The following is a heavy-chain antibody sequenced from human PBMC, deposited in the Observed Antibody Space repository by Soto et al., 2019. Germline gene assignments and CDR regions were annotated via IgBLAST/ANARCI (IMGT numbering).Heavy chain of an antibody. CDR1: GFIFSDCW. J-gene: IGHJ4*02. D-gene: IGHD6-19*01. CDR3: TRDIPPRSGWPRAPGYFEY. CDR2: IKQDGTEK. V-gene: IGHV3-7*05. Sequence: GSLSLSCAASGFIFSDCWMSWVRQAPGKGLEWVANIKQDGTEKYYVDSVRGRFTISRDNAKNSLYLQMNSLRAEDTAVYYCTRDIPPRSGWPRAPGYFEYWGQGILVTVSS.